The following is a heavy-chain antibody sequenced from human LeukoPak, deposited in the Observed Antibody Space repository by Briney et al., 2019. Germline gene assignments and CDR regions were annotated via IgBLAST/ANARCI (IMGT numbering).Heavy chain of an antibody. CDR3: ARNGARYCSSTSCYNYYYGMDV. D-gene: IGHD2-2*02. CDR1: GFTFSSYA. V-gene: IGHV3-23*01. J-gene: IGHJ6*02. Sequence: GGSLRLSCAASGFTFSSYAMSWVRQAPGKGLEWVSAISGSGGSTYYADSVKGRFTISRDNSKNTLYLQMNSLRAEDTAVYYCARNGARYCSSTSCYNYYYGMDVWGQGTTVTVSS. CDR2: ISGSGGST.